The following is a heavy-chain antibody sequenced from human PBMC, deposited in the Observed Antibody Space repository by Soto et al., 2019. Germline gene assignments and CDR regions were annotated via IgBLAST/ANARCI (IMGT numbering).Heavy chain of an antibody. V-gene: IGHV1-46*01. Sequence: QVQLVQSGAEVKKPGASVKVYCKASGDTFTDYYIHWVRQAPGQGLEWMGTVNPSGGHTTYEQHFQSRRTMTRHTSTGTLYLAWTSLTSEDTAVYYCARSGHIVVVTAALDYLGQGTLFTVSS. D-gene: IGHD2-21*02. CDR1: GDTFTDYY. CDR2: VNPSGGHT. J-gene: IGHJ4*02. CDR3: ARSGHIVVVTAALDY.